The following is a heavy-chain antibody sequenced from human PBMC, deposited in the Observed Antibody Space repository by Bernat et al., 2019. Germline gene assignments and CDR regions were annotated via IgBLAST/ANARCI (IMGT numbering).Heavy chain of an antibody. CDR1: VESISTYY. Sequence: QVQLQESGPGLVKPSETLSLTCTVSVESISTYYWGWIRQPPGKGLEWIGYIFYSGSTNYNPSLNSRVTISVDTSKNQFSLKLSSVTAADTAVYYCAREVSLDNDVPPLHLDYWGQGTLVTVSS. V-gene: IGHV4-59*13. CDR2: IFYSGST. J-gene: IGHJ4*02. D-gene: IGHD3-9*01. CDR3: AREVSLDNDVPPLHLDY.